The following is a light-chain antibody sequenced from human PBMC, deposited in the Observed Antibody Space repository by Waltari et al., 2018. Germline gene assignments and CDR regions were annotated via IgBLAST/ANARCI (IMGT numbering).Light chain of an antibody. V-gene: IGKV3-15*01. CDR1: QSINTN. J-gene: IGKJ4*01. Sequence: EIVMTQSPATLSVSPGEGATLSCRASQSINTNLAWYQQKPGQPPRLLIFGASTRATGIPDRFSGSGSGTEFTLTISSLQSEDLATYFCQQSYSSPVTFGGGTKVEIK. CDR3: QQSYSSPVT. CDR2: GAS.